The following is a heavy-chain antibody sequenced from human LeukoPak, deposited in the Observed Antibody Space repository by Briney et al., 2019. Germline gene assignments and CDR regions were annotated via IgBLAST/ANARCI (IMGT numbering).Heavy chain of an antibody. V-gene: IGHV3-72*01. CDR3: ARDLLGPRSI. J-gene: IGHJ3*02. D-gene: IGHD3-16*01. Sequence: VGSLRLSCAASGFTFSDLYMDWVRQAPGKGLEWVGRTGNKVNSYTTQYAASVKGRFTISRDDSKNSLYLQMNSLKTEDTAVYYCARDLLGPRSIWGQGTMVTVSS. CDR1: GFTFSDLY. CDR2: TGNKVNSYTT.